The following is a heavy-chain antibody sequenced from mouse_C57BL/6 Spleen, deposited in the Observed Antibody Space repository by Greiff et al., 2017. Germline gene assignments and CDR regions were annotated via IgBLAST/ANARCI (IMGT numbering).Heavy chain of an antibody. J-gene: IGHJ4*01. Sequence: QVQLQQSGPELVKPGASVKISCKASGYTFTDYYINWVKQRPGQGLEWIGDIYPGSGSTNYNEKFKSKATLTVDTSYSTGYMQLSSLTSEDSAVYYCARKVNWDDYAMDYWGQGTSVTVSS. CDR3: ARKVNWDDYAMDY. CDR2: IYPGSGST. CDR1: GYTFTDYY. V-gene: IGHV1-77*01. D-gene: IGHD4-1*01.